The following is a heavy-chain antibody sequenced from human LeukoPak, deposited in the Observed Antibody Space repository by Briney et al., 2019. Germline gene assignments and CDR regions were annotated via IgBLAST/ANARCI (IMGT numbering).Heavy chain of an antibody. CDR3: ARDLVPADIHFYYYYYGMDV. CDR1: GFTFSSYA. CDR2: ISYDGSNK. J-gene: IGHJ6*02. D-gene: IGHD2-2*01. Sequence: GGSLRLSCAASGFTFSSYAMHWVRQAPGKGLEWVAVISYDGSNKYYADSVKGRFTISRDNSKNTPYLQMNSLRAEDTAVYYCARDLVPADIHFYYYYYGMDVWGQGTTVTVSS. V-gene: IGHV3-30*04.